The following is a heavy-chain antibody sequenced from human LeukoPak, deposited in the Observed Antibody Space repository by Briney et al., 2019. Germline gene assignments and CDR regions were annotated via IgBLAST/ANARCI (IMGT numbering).Heavy chain of an antibody. CDR2: IKQDGSEK. CDR3: ASSTGMDV. J-gene: IGHJ6*04. D-gene: IGHD1-1*01. V-gene: IGHV3-7*01. Sequence: PGGPLRLSCAASGFTFSGYWMNWVRQAPGKGLEWVAKIKQDGSEKYYVDSVKGRFTISRDNAKNSVYLEMNSLRVEDTAVYYCASSTGMDVWGKGTTVTVSS. CDR1: GFTFSGYW.